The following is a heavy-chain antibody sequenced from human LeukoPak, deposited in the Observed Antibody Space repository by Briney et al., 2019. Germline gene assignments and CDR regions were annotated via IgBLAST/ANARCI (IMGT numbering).Heavy chain of an antibody. CDR3: AKASWVSNADAVL. D-gene: IGHD1-1*01. CDR2: FSATDGSA. V-gene: IGHV3-23*01. CDR1: GFTFSTYA. Sequence: GGSLRLSCAASGFTFSTYAMTWVRQAPGKGLEWVSAFSATDGSAQYADSLKGRFTISRDSTTNTLFLQINGLRAEDTAVYYCAKASWVSNADAVLWGQGTVVTVSS. J-gene: IGHJ4*02.